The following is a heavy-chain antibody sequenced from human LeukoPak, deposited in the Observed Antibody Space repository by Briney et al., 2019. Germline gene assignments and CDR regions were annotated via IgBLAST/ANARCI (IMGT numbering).Heavy chain of an antibody. CDR3: ARGYGDYHYYYYYYMDV. V-gene: IGHV4-34*01. D-gene: IGHD4-17*01. CDR1: GGSFSGYY. CDR2: INHSGST. Sequence: SETLSLTCAVYGGSFSGYYWSWIRQPPGKGLEWIGEINHSGSTNYNPSLKSRVTISVDTSKNQFSLKLSSVTAADTAVYYCARGYGDYHYYYYYYMDVWGKGTTATVSS. J-gene: IGHJ6*03.